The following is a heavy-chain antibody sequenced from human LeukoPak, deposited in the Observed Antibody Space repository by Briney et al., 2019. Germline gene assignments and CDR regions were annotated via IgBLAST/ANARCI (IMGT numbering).Heavy chain of an antibody. CDR2: IYPTDSNT. V-gene: IGHV5-51*01. J-gene: IGHJ4*02. CDR1: GNNFAGYR. D-gene: IGHD6-19*01. CDR3: ARQGHSTGWSFDS. Sequence: GDSLKISCKGSGNNFAGYRIGWVRQVSGKGLEWMGIIYPTDSNTKYSPSFQGRVTISIDKYINTAYLQWSSLKASGTAMYYCARQGHSTGWSFDSWGQGTQVTVSS.